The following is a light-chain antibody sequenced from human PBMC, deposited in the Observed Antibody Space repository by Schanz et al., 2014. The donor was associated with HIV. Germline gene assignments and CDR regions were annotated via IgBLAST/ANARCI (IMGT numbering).Light chain of an antibody. V-gene: IGLV2-11*01. J-gene: IGLJ3*02. CDR3: CSFAGTIWV. CDR1: RSDVGGYDP. Sequence: QSALTQPRSVSGSPGQSVAISCTGTRSDVGGYDPVSWYQQHPGKAPKLMIYGVTKRPLGVPDRFSGSKSGNTASLTISGLQAEDEADYFCCSFAGTIWVFGGGTKLTVL. CDR2: GVT.